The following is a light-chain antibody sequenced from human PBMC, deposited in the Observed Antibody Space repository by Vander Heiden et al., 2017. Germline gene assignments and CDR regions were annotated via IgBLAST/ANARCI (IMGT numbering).Light chain of an antibody. CDR2: DDD. CDR3: QVWDSSSDHPSVV. J-gene: IGLJ2*01. Sequence: SYVLTPPPSVSVAPGQTARITCGGNNIGSKSVHWYQQKPGQAPVLVVYDDDDRRSGIPERFSGSNSGNSATLTISRVEAGDEADYYCQVWDSSSDHPSVVFGGGTKLTVL. CDR1: NIGSKS. V-gene: IGLV3-21*02.